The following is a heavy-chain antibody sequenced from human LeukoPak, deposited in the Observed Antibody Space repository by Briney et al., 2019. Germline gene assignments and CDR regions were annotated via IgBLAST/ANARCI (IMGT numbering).Heavy chain of an antibody. CDR3: AKDIPPGYFDWLSPSFDY. CDR1: GFTFSSYA. Sequence: PGGSLRLSCAASGFTFSSYAMSWVRQAPGKGLEWVSALSGSGGSTYYADSVKGRFTISRDNSKDTLYLQMNSLRAEDTAVYYCAKDIPPGYFDWLSPSFDYWGQGTLVTVSS. D-gene: IGHD3-9*01. CDR2: LSGSGGST. V-gene: IGHV3-23*01. J-gene: IGHJ4*02.